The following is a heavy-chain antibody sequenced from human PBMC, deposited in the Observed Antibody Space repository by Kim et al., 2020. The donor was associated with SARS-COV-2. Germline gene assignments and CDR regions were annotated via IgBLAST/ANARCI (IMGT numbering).Heavy chain of an antibody. CDR1: GYTFTGYY. CDR2: INPNSGGT. V-gene: IGHV1-2*02. CDR3: ARIFGGVATITVDY. D-gene: IGHD5-12*01. J-gene: IGHJ4*02. Sequence: ASVKVSCKASGYTFTGYYMHWVRQAPGQGLEWMGWINPNSGGTNYAQKFQGRVTMTRDTSISTAYMELSRLRSDDTAVYYCARIFGGVATITVDYWGQGTLVTVSS.